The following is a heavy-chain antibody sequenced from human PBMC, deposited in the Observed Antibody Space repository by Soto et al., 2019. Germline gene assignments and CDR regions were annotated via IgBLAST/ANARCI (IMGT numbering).Heavy chain of an antibody. CDR2: ISSRGDTK. CDR1: GLTFTKYA. J-gene: IGHJ6*02. Sequence: EVQVLESGGGLVQPGGSLRLSCVASGLTFTKYAMSWVRQAPGKGLEWVSSISSRGDTKDYTDSVKGRFTISRDNSKNTLYLQMNSLRVDDAAVYYCAGRLRSGAHGGMDVWGQGTTVTVPS. D-gene: IGHD6-19*01. V-gene: IGHV3-23*01. CDR3: AGRLRSGAHGGMDV.